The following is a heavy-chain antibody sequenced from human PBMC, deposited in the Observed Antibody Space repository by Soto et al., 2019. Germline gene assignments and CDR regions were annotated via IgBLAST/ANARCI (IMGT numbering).Heavy chain of an antibody. Sequence: EVQLVESGGGLVQPGGSLRLSCAASGFTVSTYWMHWVRQDPGKGLMWVSRISPDGSTTTYADPVRGRFTISRDTAENTLYLQMNSLRVEDTAEYYCAKDRVPYSDYGRYFDLWGRGTLVTVSS. CDR1: GFTVSTYW. CDR3: AKDRVPYSDYGRYFDL. J-gene: IGHJ2*01. V-gene: IGHV3-74*01. CDR2: ISPDGSTT. D-gene: IGHD4-17*01.